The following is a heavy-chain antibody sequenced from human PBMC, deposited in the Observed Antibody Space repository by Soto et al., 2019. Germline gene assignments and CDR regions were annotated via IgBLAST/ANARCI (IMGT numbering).Heavy chain of an antibody. D-gene: IGHD4-4*01. Sequence: SETLSLTCTVSGGSISSYYWSWIRQPPGKGLEWIGYIYYSGSTNYNPSLKSRFTISRDNAKNSLYLQMNSLRAEDTAVYYCARDVSNYEASYFDYWGQGTLVTVSS. CDR2: IYYSGST. J-gene: IGHJ4*02. V-gene: IGHV4-59*12. CDR3: ARDVSNYEASYFDY. CDR1: GGSISSYY.